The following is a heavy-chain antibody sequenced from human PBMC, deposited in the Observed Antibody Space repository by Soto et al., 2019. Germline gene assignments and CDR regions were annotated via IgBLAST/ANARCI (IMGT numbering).Heavy chain of an antibody. D-gene: IGHD1-26*01. CDR1: GGTYSSYA. CDR2: IIPIFGTA. V-gene: IGHV1-69*13. CDR3: ARDGPSIVGATGYYYYGMDV. Sequence: SVKVSCKASGGTYSSYAISWVRQAPGQGLEWMGGIIPIFGTANYAQKFQGRVTITADESTSTAYMELSSLRSEDTAVYYCARDGPSIVGATGYYYYGMDVWGQGTTVTVSS. J-gene: IGHJ6*02.